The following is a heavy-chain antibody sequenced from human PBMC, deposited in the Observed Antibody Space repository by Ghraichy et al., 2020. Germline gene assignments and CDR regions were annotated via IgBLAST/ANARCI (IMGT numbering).Heavy chain of an antibody. V-gene: IGHV4-38-2*01. CDR1: GYSISSGYY. J-gene: IGHJ4*02. CDR2: IYHSGST. D-gene: IGHD3-3*01. CDR3: ARAFQLRFPDY. Sequence: SETLSLTCAVSGYSISSGYYWGWIRQPPGKGLEWIGSIYHSGSTYYNPSLKSRVTISVDTSKNQFSLKLSSVTAADTAVYYCARAFQLRFPDYWGQGTLVTVSS.